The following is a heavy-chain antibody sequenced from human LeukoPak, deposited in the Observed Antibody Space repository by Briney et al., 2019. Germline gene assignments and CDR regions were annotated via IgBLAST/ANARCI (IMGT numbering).Heavy chain of an antibody. CDR1: GYTFTSYG. D-gene: IGHD3-3*01. V-gene: IGHV1-18*01. Sequence: ASVKVSCKASGYTFTSYGISWVRQAPGQGLEWMGWISAYNGNTNYAQKLQGRVTMTTDTSTSTAYMELRSLRSDDTAVYYCAGAPTTFFGVVLYGMDVWGQGTTVTVSS. CDR3: AGAPTTFFGVVLYGMDV. J-gene: IGHJ6*02. CDR2: ISAYNGNT.